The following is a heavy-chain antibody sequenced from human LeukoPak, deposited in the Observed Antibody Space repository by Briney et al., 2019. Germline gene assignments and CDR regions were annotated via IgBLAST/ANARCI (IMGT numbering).Heavy chain of an antibody. J-gene: IGHJ4*02. CDR2: IRKKGNSYTT. V-gene: IGHV3-72*01. D-gene: IGHD5-12*01. CDR3: ARVGSGYDLDY. CDR1: GFTFSDHY. Sequence: GGSPRLSCAASGFTFSDHYMDWVRQAPGKGLEWVGRIRKKGNSYTTEYAASVKGRFTISRDDSKNSLYLQMNSLKTEDTAVYYCARVGSGYDLDYWGQGTLVTVSS.